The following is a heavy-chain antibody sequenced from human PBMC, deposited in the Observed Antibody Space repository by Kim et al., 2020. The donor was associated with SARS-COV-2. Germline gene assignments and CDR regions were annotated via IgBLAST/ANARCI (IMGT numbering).Heavy chain of an antibody. V-gene: IGHV4-34*01. CDR3: ARGWNGRITIFGVVDGMDV. CDR1: GGSFSGYY. CDR2: INHSGST. J-gene: IGHJ6*01. D-gene: IGHD3-3*01. Sequence: SETLSLTCAVYGGSFSGYYWSWIRQPPGKGLEWIGEINHSGSTNYNPSLKSRVTISVDTSKNQFSLKLSSVTAADTAVYYCARGWNGRITIFGVVDGMDV.